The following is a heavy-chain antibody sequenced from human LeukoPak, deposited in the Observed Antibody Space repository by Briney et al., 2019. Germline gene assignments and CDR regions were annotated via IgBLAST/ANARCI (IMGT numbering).Heavy chain of an antibody. D-gene: IGHD3-22*01. Sequence: GGSLRLSCAASGFTFSTYSLNWVRQAPGKGLEWVSSISSSSTYISYADSVKGRFTISRDNAKNSLYLQMNSLRAEDTAVYYCARDVYDSSGYYAIDYWGQGTLVTVSS. CDR1: GFTFSTYS. CDR2: ISSSSTYI. V-gene: IGHV3-21*01. J-gene: IGHJ4*02. CDR3: ARDVYDSSGYYAIDY.